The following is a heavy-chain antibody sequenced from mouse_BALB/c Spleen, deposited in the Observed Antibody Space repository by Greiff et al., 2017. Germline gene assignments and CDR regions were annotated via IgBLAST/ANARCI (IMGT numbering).Heavy chain of an antibody. Sequence: DVHLVESGGGLVKPGGSLKLSCAASGFTFSSYAMSWVRQTPEKRLEWVASISSGGSTYYPDSVKGRFTISRDNARNILYLQMSSLRSEDTAMYYCARGGISFDYWGQGTTLTVSS. V-gene: IGHV5-6-5*01. CDR2: ISSGGST. J-gene: IGHJ2*01. CDR3: ARGGISFDY. CDR1: GFTFSSYA.